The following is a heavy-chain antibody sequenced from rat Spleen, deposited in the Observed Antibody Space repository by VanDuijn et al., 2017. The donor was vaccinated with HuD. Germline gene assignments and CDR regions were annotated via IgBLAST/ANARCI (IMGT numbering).Heavy chain of an antibody. Sequence: EVQLVESGGGLLQPGRSLKLSCAASGFTFSDYAMAWVRQAPKKGLEWVATISYDGSSTYYRDSVKGRFTISRDNAKSTLYLQMDSLRSEDTATCYCAREADIPFHYFDYWGQGALVTVSS. J-gene: IGHJ3*01. CDR2: ISYDGSST. CDR3: AREADIPFHYFDY. CDR1: GFTFSDYA. D-gene: IGHD2-3*01. V-gene: IGHV5-7*01.